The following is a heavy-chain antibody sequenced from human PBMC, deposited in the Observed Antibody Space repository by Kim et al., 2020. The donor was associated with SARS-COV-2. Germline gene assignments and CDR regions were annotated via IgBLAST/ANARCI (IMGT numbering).Heavy chain of an antibody. J-gene: IGHJ6*03. Sequence: SETLSLTCAVYGGSFSGYYWSWIRQPPGKGLEWIGEINHSGSTNYNPSFKSRVTISVDTSTNQYSLKLSSVTAADTAVYYCTGNRRAWAYYYYMDVWGQGTTVTVSS. V-gene: IGHV4-34*01. CDR3: TGNRRAWAYYYYMDV. CDR2: INHSGST. D-gene: IGHD1-1*01. CDR1: GGSFSGYY.